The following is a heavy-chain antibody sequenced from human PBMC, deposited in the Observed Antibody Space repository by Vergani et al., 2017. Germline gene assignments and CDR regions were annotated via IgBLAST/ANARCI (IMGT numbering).Heavy chain of an antibody. D-gene: IGHD3-22*01. CDR2: IDPSDSYN. J-gene: IGHJ4*02. Sequence: EVQLVQSGAEVKTPGESLRISCKVSGFSFGSFWINWVRQMPGKGLEWMGRIDPSDSYNDYSPSFQGHVTISADKSISTAYLQWSSLEDSDTAMYDCSGRWGDSKAYYMDYWGQGTLVTVSS. CDR1: GFSFGSFW. CDR3: SGRWGDSKAYYMDY. V-gene: IGHV5-10-1*03.